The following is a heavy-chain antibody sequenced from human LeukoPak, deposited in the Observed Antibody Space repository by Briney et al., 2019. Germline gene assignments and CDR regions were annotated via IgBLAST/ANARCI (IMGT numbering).Heavy chain of an antibody. CDR1: GYTFTSYY. CDR3: ARDRSPFLSAYSSYGVVRPTQYYFDY. J-gene: IGHJ4*02. D-gene: IGHD6-6*01. V-gene: IGHV1-2*02. Sequence: ASVKVSCEASGYTFTSYYMHWVRQAPGQELEWMGWINPNSGGTNYALKFQGRVTMTRDTSISTAYMELSRLRSDDTAVYYCARDRSPFLSAYSSYGVVRPTQYYFDYWGQGTLVTVSS. CDR2: INPNSGGT.